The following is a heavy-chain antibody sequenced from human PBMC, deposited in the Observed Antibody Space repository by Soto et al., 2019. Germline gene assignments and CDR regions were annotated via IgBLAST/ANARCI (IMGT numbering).Heavy chain of an antibody. CDR1: GGTFSSYA. V-gene: IGHV1-69*01. Sequence: QVQLVQSGAEVKKPGSSVKVSCKASGGTFSSYAISWVRQAPGQGLEWMGGIIPIFGTANYAQKFQGRVTITADESTSTAYRELSSLRSEYTAVYYCAVGYSGYEEDQIHHGHYYGMDFWGQGTTVTVSS. CDR3: AVGYSGYEEDQIHHGHYYGMDF. CDR2: IIPIFGTA. J-gene: IGHJ6*02. D-gene: IGHD5-12*01.